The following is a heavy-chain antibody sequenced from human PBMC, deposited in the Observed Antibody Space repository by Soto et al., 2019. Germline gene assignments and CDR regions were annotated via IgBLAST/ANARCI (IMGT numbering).Heavy chain of an antibody. CDR3: APADEGRGYSSSFSRDNEYDY. CDR1: GFTFGRHW. D-gene: IGHD6-6*01. J-gene: IGHJ4*02. V-gene: IGHV3-7*01. Sequence: EVQLVESGGGLVQPGGSLRLSCAASGFTFGRHWMSWVRQAPGEGLAWVANIKEDGTEIYNVDSVKGRFTISRDNAKNSLYLQMDSLRAEDTAVYYCAPADEGRGYSSSFSRDNEYDYRGQGALVTVSS. CDR2: IKEDGTEI.